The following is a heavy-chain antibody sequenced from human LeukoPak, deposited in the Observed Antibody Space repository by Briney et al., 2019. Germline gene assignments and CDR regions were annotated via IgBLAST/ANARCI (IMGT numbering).Heavy chain of an antibody. CDR3: ARSIEYSSSLCDY. J-gene: IGHJ4*02. D-gene: IGHD6-6*01. CDR2: IYYSGST. V-gene: IGHV4-39*07. CDR1: GGSISSSSYY. Sequence: SETLSLTCTVSGGSISSSSYYWGWIRQPPGKGLEWIGSIYYSGSTYYNPSLKSRVTISVDTSKNQFSLKLSSVTAADTAVYYCARSIEYSSSLCDYWGQGTLVTVSS.